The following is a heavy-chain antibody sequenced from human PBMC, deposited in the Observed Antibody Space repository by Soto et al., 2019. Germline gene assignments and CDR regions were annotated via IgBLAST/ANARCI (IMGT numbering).Heavy chain of an antibody. CDR2: ISSSGSTV. D-gene: IGHD3-3*01. V-gene: IGHV3-48*03. CDR3: ARDRFSFFGVAPSGIDV. J-gene: IGHJ6*02. Sequence: RLSCTASGFTFSSSEMNWVRQAPGKGLEWVSYISSSGSTVYYADSVKGRFAISRDNAKNSLFLQMNSMRAEDTAVYYCARDRFSFFGVAPSGIDVRAQRTTVPVSS. CDR1: GFTFSSSE.